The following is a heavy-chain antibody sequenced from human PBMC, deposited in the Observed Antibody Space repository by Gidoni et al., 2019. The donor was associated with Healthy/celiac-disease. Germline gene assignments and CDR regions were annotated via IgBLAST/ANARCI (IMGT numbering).Heavy chain of an antibody. CDR2: ISWNSGSI. CDR1: GFTFDDYA. V-gene: IGHV3-9*01. D-gene: IGHD5-12*01. CDR3: AKDGNSGYDSPLFDY. J-gene: IGHJ4*02. Sequence: EVQLVESGGGLVQPGGSLRLSCAASGFTFDDYAMHWVRQAPGKGLEWVSGISWNSGSIGYADSVKGRFTISRDNAKNSLYLQMNSLRAEDTALYYCAKDGNSGYDSPLFDYWGQGTLVTVSS.